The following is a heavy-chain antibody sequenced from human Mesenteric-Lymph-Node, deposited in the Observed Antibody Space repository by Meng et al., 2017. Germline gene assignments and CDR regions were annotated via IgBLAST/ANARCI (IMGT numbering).Heavy chain of an antibody. CDR3: AKEHSSGWYFEFVLSYYGIDV. CDR2: ISGSGGST. Sequence: GESLKISCAASGFTFSSYAMSWVRQAPGKGLEWVSAISGSGGSTYYADSVKGRFTISRDNSKNTLYLQMNSMRAEDTAVYYCAKEHSSGWYFEFVLSYYGIDVWGQGTTVTVSS. CDR1: GFTFSSYA. J-gene: IGHJ6*02. D-gene: IGHD6-19*01. V-gene: IGHV3-23*01.